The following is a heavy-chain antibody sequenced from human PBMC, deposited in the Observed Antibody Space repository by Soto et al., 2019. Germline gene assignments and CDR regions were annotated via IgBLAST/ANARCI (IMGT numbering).Heavy chain of an antibody. CDR3: ARHTPAISISDH. J-gene: IGHJ4*02. CDR1: GGSISSGGYY. D-gene: IGHD2-15*01. Sequence: HLQLQGPGPGLVRPSEPRSLPGLAFGGSISSGGYYGGWIRRPQGKGLEWIGSIYLSGGTYYNPSLKSRVTISVDTSKNQFSLKLSSVTAADTAVYYCARHTPAISISDHWGQGTLVTVSS. CDR2: IYLSGGT. V-gene: IGHV4-39*01.